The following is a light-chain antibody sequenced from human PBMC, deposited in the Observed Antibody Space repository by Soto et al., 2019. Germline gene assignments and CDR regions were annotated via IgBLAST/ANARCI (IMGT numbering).Light chain of an antibody. V-gene: IGKV1-33*01. CDR1: HDINNF. Sequence: DIQVTQSPASLSASIGDRVTITCQASHDINNFLNWYQVKPGRAPKVMIYDASNLETGVPSRFSVRGSGTSFIFTISNLQPEDAATYYCQQYDTEPPLAFGGGIKVEIK. J-gene: IGKJ4*01. CDR3: QQYDTEPPLA. CDR2: DAS.